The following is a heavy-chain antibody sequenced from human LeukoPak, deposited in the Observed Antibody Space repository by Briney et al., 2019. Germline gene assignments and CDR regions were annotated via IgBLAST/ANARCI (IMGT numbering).Heavy chain of an antibody. V-gene: IGHV3-48*04. CDR3: TRTPPVTTNY. CDR1: GFTFSGYS. Sequence: PGGSLRLSCAASGFTFSGYSMNWVRQAPGKGLEWVSYISSSSSTLYYADSVKGRFTISRDNAKNSLYLQMNSLRAEDTAVYYCTRTPPVTTNYWGKGTLVTVSS. D-gene: IGHD4-17*01. CDR2: ISSSSSTL. J-gene: IGHJ4*02.